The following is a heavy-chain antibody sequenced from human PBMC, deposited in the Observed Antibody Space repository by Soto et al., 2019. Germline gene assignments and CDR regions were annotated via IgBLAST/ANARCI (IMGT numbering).Heavy chain of an antibody. CDR2: FNPNSGDT. V-gene: IGHV1-2*02. CDR1: GYTFTGYY. Sequence: ASVKVSCKTFGYTFTGYYLHWVRQAPGQGLEWMGWFNPNSGDTKFAQEFQGRVTMTRDTTIGTAYMELSRLRSDDTAVYYCARDYNIWGQGTMVTVSS. D-gene: IGHD2-2*02. CDR3: ARDYNI. J-gene: IGHJ3*02.